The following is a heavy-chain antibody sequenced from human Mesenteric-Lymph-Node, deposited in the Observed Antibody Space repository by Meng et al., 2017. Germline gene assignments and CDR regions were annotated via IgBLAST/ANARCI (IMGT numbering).Heavy chain of an antibody. CDR1: GFTFSDSA. V-gene: IGHV3-73*01. Sequence: GESLKIPCAASGFTFSDSAMHWVRQASGKGLEWVGRIRSKGNNYAPAYAASVKGRFTISRDDSKNTAYLEMNSLEAEDTAVYYCTRVGGHIVVVTDDYWGQGTLVTVSS. CDR2: IRSKGNNYAP. D-gene: IGHD2-21*02. CDR3: TRVGGHIVVVTDDY. J-gene: IGHJ4*02.